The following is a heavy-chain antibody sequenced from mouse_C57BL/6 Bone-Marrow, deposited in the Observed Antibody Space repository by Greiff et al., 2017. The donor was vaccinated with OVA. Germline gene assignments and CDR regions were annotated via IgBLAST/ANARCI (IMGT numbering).Heavy chain of an antibody. J-gene: IGHJ3*01. Sequence: QVQLKESGAELVKPGASVKLSCKASGYTFTEYTIHWVKQRSGQGLEWIGWFYPGSGSIKYNEKFKDKATLTADKSSSTVYMELSRLTSEDSAVYFCARHEEAYYYGSPAWFAYWGQGTLVTVSA. CDR1: GYTFTEYT. V-gene: IGHV1-62-2*01. CDR3: ARHEEAYYYGSPAWFAY. CDR2: FYPGSGSI. D-gene: IGHD1-1*01.